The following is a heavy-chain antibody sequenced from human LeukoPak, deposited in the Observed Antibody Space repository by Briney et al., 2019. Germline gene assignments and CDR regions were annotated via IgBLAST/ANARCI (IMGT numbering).Heavy chain of an antibody. CDR1: GYSFTYW. CDR3: ASARHGDYVWDY. J-gene: IGHJ4*02. Sequence: GESLQISCQGSGYSFTYWIGWVRQMPGKGLEWMGIIYSGDSHTKYSPSFQGRVTISADKSISTAYLQWSSLEASDTAIYYCASARHGDYVWDYWGQGTLVTVSS. V-gene: IGHV5-51*01. CDR2: IYSGDSHT. D-gene: IGHD4-17*01.